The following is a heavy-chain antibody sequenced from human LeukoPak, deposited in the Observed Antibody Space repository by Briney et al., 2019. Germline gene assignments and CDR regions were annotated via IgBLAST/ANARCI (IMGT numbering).Heavy chain of an antibody. D-gene: IGHD3-9*01. J-gene: IGHJ5*02. CDR1: GGSISSSNW. CDR2: IYHSGST. Sequence: NPSGTLSLTCAVSGGSISSSNWWSWVRQPPPGKGLEWIGEIYHSGSTNYNPSLKSRVTISVDTSKKQFSLKLSSVTAADTAVYYCARRRRGTIFCLDPWGQGTLVTVSS. V-gene: IGHV4-4*02. CDR3: ARRRRGTIFCLDP.